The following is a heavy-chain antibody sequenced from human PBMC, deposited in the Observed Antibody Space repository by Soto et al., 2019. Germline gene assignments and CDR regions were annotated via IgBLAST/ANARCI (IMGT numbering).Heavy chain of an antibody. V-gene: IGHV4-39*01. CDR3: ASRGFSSTCYRWFDP. J-gene: IGHJ5*02. CDR2: IYYGVNT. D-gene: IGHD6-13*01. Sequence: PSETLSLTCTVSGGSITNSSNYWVWIRQPPGKGLEWIGSIYYGVNTYYNPSLKSRVTISVDTSKSQFSLKLSSVTAADTAVYYCASRGFSSTCYRWFDPWGQGTLVTVSS. CDR1: GGSITNSSNY.